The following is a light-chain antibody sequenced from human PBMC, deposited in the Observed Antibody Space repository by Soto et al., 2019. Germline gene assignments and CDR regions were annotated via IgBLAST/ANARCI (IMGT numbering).Light chain of an antibody. J-gene: IGKJ3*01. V-gene: IGKV1-33*01. Sequence: DIQMTQSPSSLSASVGDRVTITCQASQDITNYLSWYQQKPGKAPKLLIYGASNLQTGVPSRFSGGGSGTDFTLTIRCLQPEDIATYYCQHYGDFPFTFGPGTKVEI. CDR2: GAS. CDR1: QDITNY. CDR3: QHYGDFPFT.